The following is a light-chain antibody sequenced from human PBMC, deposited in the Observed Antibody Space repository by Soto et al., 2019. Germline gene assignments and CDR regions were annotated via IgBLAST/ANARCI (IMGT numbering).Light chain of an antibody. Sequence: EIVMTQSPATLSVSPGESATLSCRASQSVSSNLAWYQQTPGQAPRLLIYSASARATGIPARFSGSGSGTEFTLTISSLQSEDFAVYYCHQYNNWPRTFGQGTKVEIK. V-gene: IGKV3-15*01. CDR2: SAS. CDR3: HQYNNWPRT. CDR1: QSVSSN. J-gene: IGKJ1*01.